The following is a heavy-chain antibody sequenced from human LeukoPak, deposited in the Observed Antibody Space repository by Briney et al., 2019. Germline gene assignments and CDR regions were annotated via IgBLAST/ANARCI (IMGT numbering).Heavy chain of an antibody. V-gene: IGHV3-15*01. CDR1: GLTFRDAW. CDR2: IKSLAAGGTI. J-gene: IGHJ4*02. D-gene: IGHD3-22*01. CDR3: TYDSSGYYSLHS. Sequence: GGSLRLSCAVSGLTFRDAWMNWVRQAPGKGLEWVGRIKSLAAGGTIDSAAPVKGRFTISRVDSKNTVYLQLNSLKTEDTAMYYCTYDSSGYYSLHSWGQGTLVTVSS.